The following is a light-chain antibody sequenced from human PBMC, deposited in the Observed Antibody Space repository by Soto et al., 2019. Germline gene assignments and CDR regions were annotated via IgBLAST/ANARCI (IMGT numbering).Light chain of an antibody. CDR1: SSDVGGYNY. CDR3: SSYTSSSTLVV. CDR2: DVS. V-gene: IGLV2-14*01. Sequence: QSALTQPASVSGSPGQSITISCTGTSSDVGGYNYVSWYQQHPGKATKLMIYDVSKRPSGVSNRFSGSKSGTTASLTISGLQAEDEDDYYCSSYTSSSTLVVLGGGTKLTVL. J-gene: IGLJ2*01.